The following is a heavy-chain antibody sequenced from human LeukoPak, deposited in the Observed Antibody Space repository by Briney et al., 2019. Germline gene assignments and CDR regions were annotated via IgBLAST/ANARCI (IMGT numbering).Heavy chain of an antibody. CDR3: ASANSPGIAVAGTDY. D-gene: IGHD6-19*01. CDR1: GYTFTGYY. Sequence: GASVKVSCKASGYTFTGYYMHWVRQAPGQGLEWMGWINPNSGGTNYAQKFQGRVTMTRDTSISTAYMELSRLRSDDTAVYYCASANSPGIAVAGTDYWGQGTLVTVSS. J-gene: IGHJ4*02. CDR2: INPNSGGT. V-gene: IGHV1-2*02.